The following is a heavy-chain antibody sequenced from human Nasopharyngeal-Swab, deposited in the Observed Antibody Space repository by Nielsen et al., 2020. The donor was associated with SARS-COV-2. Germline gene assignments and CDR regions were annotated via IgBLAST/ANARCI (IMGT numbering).Heavy chain of an antibody. D-gene: IGHD3-10*01. J-gene: IGHJ4*02. CDR2: INFDGNDA. CDR1: GFMFSSFY. Sequence: GESLKISCTASGFMFSSFYMEWVRQAPGKGLVWVSRINFDGNDAQYADSVKGRFTISRDNARNTLYLQLNSLRGEDTALYFCARDVGGATDFRGQGTLVTASS. V-gene: IGHV3-74*01. CDR3: ARDVGGATDF.